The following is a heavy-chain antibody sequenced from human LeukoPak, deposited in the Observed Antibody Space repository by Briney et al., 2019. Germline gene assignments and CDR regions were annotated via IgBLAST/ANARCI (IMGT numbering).Heavy chain of an antibody. CDR1: GFTFSSYA. J-gene: IGHJ4*02. D-gene: IGHD6-19*01. CDR3: AKDRDPGYSSGWYGSPNDY. V-gene: IGHV3-23*01. Sequence: PGGSLRLSCAASGFTFSSYAMTWVPQAPGEGLEWVSDISGSGGSTYYADSVKGRFTISRDNSKNTLYLQMNSLRAEDTAVYYCAKDRDPGYSSGWYGSPNDYWGQGTLVTVSS. CDR2: ISGSGGST.